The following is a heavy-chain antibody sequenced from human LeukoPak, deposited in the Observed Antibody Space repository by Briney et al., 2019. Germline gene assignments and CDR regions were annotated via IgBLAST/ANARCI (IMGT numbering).Heavy chain of an antibody. CDR3: AGAVAGLRHFDY. CDR2: IGSSDSTI. Sequence: PGGSLRLSCAASGFTFSSYWMSWVRQAPGKGLEWVSYIGSSDSTIYYADSVKGRFTISRDNAKNSLYLQMNSLRAEDTAVYYCAGAVAGLRHFDYWGQGTLVTVSS. D-gene: IGHD6-19*01. V-gene: IGHV3-48*01. CDR1: GFTFSSYW. J-gene: IGHJ4*02.